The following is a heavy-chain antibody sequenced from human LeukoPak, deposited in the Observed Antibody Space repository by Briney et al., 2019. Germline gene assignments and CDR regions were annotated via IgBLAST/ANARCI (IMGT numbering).Heavy chain of an antibody. V-gene: IGHV3-23*01. CDR2: ISGSGGST. Sequence: GGSLRLSCAASGFTFSSYSMNWVRQAPGKGLEWVSAISGSGGSTYYADSVKGRFTISRDNSKNTLYLQMNSLRAEDTAVYYCAKEHRGGDYYFDYWGQGTLVTVSS. CDR3: AKEHRGGDYYFDY. J-gene: IGHJ4*02. D-gene: IGHD2-21*01. CDR1: GFTFSSYS.